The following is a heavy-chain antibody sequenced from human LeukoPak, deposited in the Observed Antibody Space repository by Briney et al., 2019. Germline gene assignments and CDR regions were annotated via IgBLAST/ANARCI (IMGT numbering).Heavy chain of an antibody. V-gene: IGHV4-61*05. Sequence: SEALSLTCTVSGGSISSSSYYWGWIRQPPGKGLEWIGYIYDSGDTNYNPSLKSRVTISEDTSKNQFSLKLSSATAADTAVYYCARQWGSSYDSSGYNDYWGQGTLVTVSS. J-gene: IGHJ4*02. CDR1: GGSISSSSYY. CDR2: IYDSGDT. D-gene: IGHD3-22*01. CDR3: ARQWGSSYDSSGYNDY.